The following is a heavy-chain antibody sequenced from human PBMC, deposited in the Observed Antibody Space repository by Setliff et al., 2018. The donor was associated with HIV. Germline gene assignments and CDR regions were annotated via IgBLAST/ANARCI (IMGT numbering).Heavy chain of an antibody. CDR3: ARVHEAQFRDRFDY. CDR2: THYRSKWYH. CDR1: GDSVSNNNAA. V-gene: IGHV6-1*01. J-gene: IGHJ4*02. Sequence: PSQTLSLTCAISGDSVSNNNAAWNWSRQSPSRGLEWLGRTHYRSKWYHDYAATLKGRMNISSDTSRNQYSLQLNSVTPEAPAIYYCARVHEAQFRDRFDYWGQGILVTVSS. D-gene: IGHD2-21*01.